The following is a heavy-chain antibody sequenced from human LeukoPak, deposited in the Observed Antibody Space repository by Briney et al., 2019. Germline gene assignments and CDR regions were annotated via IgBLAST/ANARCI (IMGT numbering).Heavy chain of an antibody. CDR1: GYTFTNYY. V-gene: IGHV1-2*02. D-gene: IGHD2-15*01. CDR3: ARVEEVGYCSGGSCYHGYNWFDP. CDR2: INPNSGGT. J-gene: IGHJ5*02. Sequence: ASVKVSCKASGYTFTNYYMHWVRQAPGQGLEWMGWINPNSGGTNYAQKFQGRVTMTRDTSISTAYMELSRLRSDDTAVYYCARVEEVGYCSGGSCYHGYNWFDPWGQGTLVTVSS.